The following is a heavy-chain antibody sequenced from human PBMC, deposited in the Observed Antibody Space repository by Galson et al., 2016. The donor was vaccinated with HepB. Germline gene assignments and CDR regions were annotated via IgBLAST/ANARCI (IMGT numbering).Heavy chain of an antibody. V-gene: IGHV1-3*01. J-gene: IGHJ6*02. D-gene: IGHD3-16*02. CDR2: ISAGSGNT. Sequence: SVKVSCKASGYTFTDYDMHWVRQSPGQRLEWLGYISAGSGNTKYSQKFEDRLTVSRDTSARTHYMELSSLSSNDTAVYYCARDLIGNMDVWGQGTTVTASS. CDR1: GYTFTDYD. CDR3: ARDLIGNMDV.